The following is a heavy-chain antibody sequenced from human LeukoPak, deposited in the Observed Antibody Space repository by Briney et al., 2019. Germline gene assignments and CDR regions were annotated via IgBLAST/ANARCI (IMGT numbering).Heavy chain of an antibody. J-gene: IGHJ4*02. CDR3: ARVLSFPYLLDS. V-gene: IGHV4-38-2*01. CDR1: VHSTTRGYY. CDR2: FFQSHKS. D-gene: IGHD2/OR15-2a*01. Sequence: SETLSLTCAISVHSTTRGYYWAWFRQSPGKGLEWIATFFQSHKSFYNASLESRVTMSLDTSKSQFSLNLTSVTAADTAVYSCARVLSFPYLLDSWGRGTQVTVSS.